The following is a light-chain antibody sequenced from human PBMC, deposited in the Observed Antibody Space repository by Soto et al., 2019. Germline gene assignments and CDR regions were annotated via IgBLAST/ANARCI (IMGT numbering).Light chain of an antibody. V-gene: IGKV1-5*03. CDR2: KAS. CDR3: QQFSNYPHV. CDR1: QSISTW. J-gene: IGKJ5*01. Sequence: DIQMTQSPSTLPASVGDRVTITCRASQSISTWLAWYQQKPGKAPNLLIYKASYLASGVPSRFSGGGSGTEFTLTISSLQPDDFATYYCQQFSNYPHVFGQGTRLEIK.